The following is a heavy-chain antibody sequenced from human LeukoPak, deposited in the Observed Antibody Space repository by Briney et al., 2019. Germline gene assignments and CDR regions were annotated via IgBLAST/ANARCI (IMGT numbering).Heavy chain of an antibody. CDR3: AREIGQDAFDI. CDR2: ISYDGSNK. Sequence: SGRSLRLSCAASGFTFSSYAMHWVRQAPGKGLEWVAVISYDGSNKYYADSVKGRFTISRDNSKNTLYLQMNSLRAEDTAVYYCAREIGQDAFDIWGQGTMVTVSS. CDR1: GFTFSSYA. D-gene: IGHD3/OR15-3a*01. V-gene: IGHV3-30-3*01. J-gene: IGHJ3*02.